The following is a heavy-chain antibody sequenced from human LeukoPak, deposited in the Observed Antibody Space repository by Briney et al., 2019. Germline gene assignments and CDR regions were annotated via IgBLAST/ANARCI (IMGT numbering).Heavy chain of an antibody. Sequence: GGSLRLSCAASGFTFSTYYIHWVRQAPGKGLVWVSRIDSDGCITTYADSVKGRFTISRDNAKNTLYLQMNSLRAEDTAVYYCARISYDSSGYYDYWGQGSLVTVSS. CDR3: ARISYDSSGYYDY. J-gene: IGHJ4*02. D-gene: IGHD3-22*01. CDR2: IDSDGCIT. V-gene: IGHV3-74*01. CDR1: GFTFSTYY.